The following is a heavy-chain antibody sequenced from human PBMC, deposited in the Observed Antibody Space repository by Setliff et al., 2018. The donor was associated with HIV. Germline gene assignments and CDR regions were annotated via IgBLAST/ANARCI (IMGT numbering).Heavy chain of an antibody. J-gene: IGHJ4*02. Sequence: SETLSLTCTVSGASSSSHYWSWIRQPPGKAPEWIGYVYNSGTTKYNPSLKSRVTISVDTSKNQFSLRLNSVTAADTAVYYCGGNGYYSIDYWGQGTLVTVSS. CDR1: GASSSSHY. D-gene: IGHD3-22*01. CDR3: GGNGYYSIDY. V-gene: IGHV4-59*11. CDR2: VYNSGTT.